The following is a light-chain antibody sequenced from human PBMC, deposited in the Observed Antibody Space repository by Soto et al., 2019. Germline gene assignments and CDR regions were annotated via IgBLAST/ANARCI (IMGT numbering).Light chain of an antibody. CDR2: ATS. CDR1: QSISTY. J-gene: IGKJ1*01. Sequence: DIQMTQSPSSLSASVGDRVTITCRASQSISTYLIWYQQKPGKAPKLLIYATSRLQNGVPSRFSGSGSGTDFTLTISSLQPEDFATYYCQQSYSTPPGTFGQGTKVDIK. CDR3: QQSYSTPPGT. V-gene: IGKV1-39*01.